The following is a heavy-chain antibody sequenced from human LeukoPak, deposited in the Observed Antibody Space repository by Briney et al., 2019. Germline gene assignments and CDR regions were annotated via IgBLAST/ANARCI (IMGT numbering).Heavy chain of an antibody. J-gene: IGHJ4*02. CDR1: GFTVSSNY. V-gene: IGHV3-53*01. CDR2: IYSGGST. CDR3: AKGYSQFESTSPLDY. Sequence: GGSLRLSCAASGFTVSSNYMSWVRQAPGKGLEWVSVIYSGGSTYYADSVKGRFTISRDNSKNTLYLQLNSLRAEDTALYYCAKGYSQFESTSPLDYWGQGTLVTVSS. D-gene: IGHD1-14*01.